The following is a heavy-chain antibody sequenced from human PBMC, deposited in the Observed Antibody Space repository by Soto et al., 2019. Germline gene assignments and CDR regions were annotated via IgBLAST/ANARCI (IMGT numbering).Heavy chain of an antibody. D-gene: IGHD6-13*01. CDR3: ARGCRYSSSWYPTPFDY. V-gene: IGHV3-21*01. CDR2: ISSSSSYI. CDR1: GFTFSSYS. J-gene: IGHJ4*02. Sequence: EVQLVESGGGLVKPGGSLRLSCAASGFTFSSYSMNWVRQAPGKGLEWVSSISSSSSYIYYADSVKGRFTSSRDNAKNSLYRQMNSLRAEDTAVYYCARGCRYSSSWYPTPFDYWGQGTLVTVSS.